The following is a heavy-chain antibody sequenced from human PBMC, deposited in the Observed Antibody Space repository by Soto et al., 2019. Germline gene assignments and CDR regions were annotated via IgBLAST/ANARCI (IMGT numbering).Heavy chain of an antibody. CDR3: ARGGRGPGGFDP. Sequence: SETLSLTCTVSGGSISSYYWSWIRQPPGKGLEWIGSIYYSGSTYYNPSLKSRVTISVDTSKNQFSLKLSSVTAADTAVYYCARGGRGPGGFDPWGQGTLVTVSS. J-gene: IGHJ5*02. V-gene: IGHV4-59*05. D-gene: IGHD1-26*01. CDR2: IYYSGST. CDR1: GGSISSYY.